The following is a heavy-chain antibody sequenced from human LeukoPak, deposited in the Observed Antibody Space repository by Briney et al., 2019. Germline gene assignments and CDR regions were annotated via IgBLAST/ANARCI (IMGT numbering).Heavy chain of an antibody. CDR3: ARHVGGGYWYFDY. J-gene: IGHJ2*01. Sequence: PSETLSLTCTVSGGYISSSSYYWGWIRQPRGKGLEYIGSIYYSGSTYYRPSLKSRVTISVDTSKKQFSLKLNSVTAADTAIYYCARHVGGGYWYFDYWGRGTQVTVSS. CDR2: IYYSGST. V-gene: IGHV4-39*01. CDR1: GGYISSSSYY. D-gene: IGHD2-15*01.